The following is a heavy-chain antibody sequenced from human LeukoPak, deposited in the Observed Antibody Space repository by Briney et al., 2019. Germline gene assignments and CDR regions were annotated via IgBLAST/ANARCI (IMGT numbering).Heavy chain of an antibody. CDR2: ISGSGGST. CDR1: GFTFSSYA. V-gene: IGHV3-23*01. D-gene: IGHD2-2*01. CDR3: AKGRGYCSSTSCLVLNGMDV. J-gene: IGHJ6*02. Sequence: GGSLRLSCAASGFTFSSYAMSWVRQAPGKGLEWVSAISGSGGSTYYADSVKGRFTISRDNSKNTLYLQMNSLRAEDTAVYYCAKGRGYCSSTSCLVLNGMDVWGRGTTVTVSS.